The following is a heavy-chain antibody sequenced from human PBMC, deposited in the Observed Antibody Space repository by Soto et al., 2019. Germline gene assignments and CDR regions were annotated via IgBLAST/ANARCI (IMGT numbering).Heavy chain of an antibody. CDR2: IFPDDSDT. V-gene: IGHV5-51*01. J-gene: IGHJ4*02. Sequence: GASLKISCQVSGYSFTSYWIGWVRQMSGKGLEWMAMIFPDDSDTRYSPSFQGRVTISVDKSTSTASLQWHSLEASDTAMYYCARLDYGSGTPHFDVWGQGTQVTVSS. CDR3: ARLDYGSGTPHFDV. D-gene: IGHD3-10*01. CDR1: GYSFTSYW.